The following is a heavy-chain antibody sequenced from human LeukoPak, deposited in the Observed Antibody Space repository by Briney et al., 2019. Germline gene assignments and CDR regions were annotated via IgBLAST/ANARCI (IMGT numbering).Heavy chain of an antibody. D-gene: IGHD2/OR15-2a*01. Sequence: SETLSLTCAVYGGSVSGYYWSWIRQPPGKGLEWIGEINHSGSTNYNPSLKSRVTISVDTSKNQFSLKLSSVTAADTAVYYCARGGLLFNWFDPWGQGTLVTVSS. CDR2: INHSGST. CDR1: GGSVSGYY. V-gene: IGHV4-34*01. CDR3: ARGGLLFNWFDP. J-gene: IGHJ5*02.